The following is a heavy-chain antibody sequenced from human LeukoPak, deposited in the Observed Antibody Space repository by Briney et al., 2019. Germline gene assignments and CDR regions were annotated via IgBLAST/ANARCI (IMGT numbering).Heavy chain of an antibody. D-gene: IGHD6-25*01. J-gene: IGHJ4*02. CDR3: ARGSGEGY. V-gene: IGHV3-7*01. Sequence: GGSLRLSCVTSGFTFSYSWMSWVRQAPAKGLGWVAYIKQDGREKYYADSVKGRFTISRDDAKNSLFLQMNGLRVEDTAVYYCARGSGEGYWGQGTLVTVSS. CDR2: IKQDGREK. CDR1: GFTFSYSW.